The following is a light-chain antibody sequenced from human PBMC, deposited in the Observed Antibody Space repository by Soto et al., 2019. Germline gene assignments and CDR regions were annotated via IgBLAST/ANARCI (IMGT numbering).Light chain of an antibody. CDR2: DAS. CDR3: QQYGGSPRT. Sequence: EIVLTQSPGTLSLSPGERATLSCRASQSIISNYLAWYQQTPGQAPRLLIYDASSRAAGIPDRFSGSGSGTDFTLTISRLEPEDFGVYYCQQYGGSPRTFGQGTKVDVK. V-gene: IGKV3-20*01. J-gene: IGKJ1*01. CDR1: QSIISNY.